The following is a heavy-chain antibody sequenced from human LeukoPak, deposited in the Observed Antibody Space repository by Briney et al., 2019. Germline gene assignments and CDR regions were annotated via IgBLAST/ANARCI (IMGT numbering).Heavy chain of an antibody. CDR1: RFTFSNYW. Sequence: GGSLRLSCAVSRFTFSNYWMSWVRRAPGKGLEWVANINQDGSEKYYVDSVKGRFSISRDNAKNALYLQMNSLRAEDTAVYYCARKLYYYDSGGSAGYAGWFDPWGQGTLVTVSS. D-gene: IGHD3-22*01. CDR3: ARKLYYYDSGGSAGYAGWFDP. V-gene: IGHV3-7*05. J-gene: IGHJ5*02. CDR2: INQDGSEK.